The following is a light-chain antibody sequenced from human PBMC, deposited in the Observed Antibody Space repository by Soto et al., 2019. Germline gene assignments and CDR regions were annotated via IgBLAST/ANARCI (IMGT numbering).Light chain of an antibody. CDR1: QNIDKK. Sequence: EIVMTQSPATLSVSPGERATLSCRASQNIDKKLAWYQQKSGQAPRLLIYGASTRATGIPARFSGSGSGTEFTLTISSLQSEDFAVYYCQQYNNWPRTFGQGTKVDIK. CDR2: GAS. CDR3: QQYNNWPRT. V-gene: IGKV3-15*01. J-gene: IGKJ1*01.